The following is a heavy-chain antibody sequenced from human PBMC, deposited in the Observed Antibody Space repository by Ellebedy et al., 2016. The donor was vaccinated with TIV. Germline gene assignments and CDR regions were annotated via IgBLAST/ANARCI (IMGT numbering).Heavy chain of an antibody. CDR1: GFTFSSYW. V-gene: IGHV3-74*01. J-gene: IGHJ2*01. CDR2: INSDGSST. Sequence: GGSLRLXXAASGFTFSSYWMHWVRQAPGKGLVWVSRINSDGSSTSYADSVKGRFTISRDNAKNTLYLQMNSLRAEDTAVYYCAREENVGYYYDSSGYGYFDLWGRGTLVTVSS. D-gene: IGHD3-22*01. CDR3: AREENVGYYYDSSGYGYFDL.